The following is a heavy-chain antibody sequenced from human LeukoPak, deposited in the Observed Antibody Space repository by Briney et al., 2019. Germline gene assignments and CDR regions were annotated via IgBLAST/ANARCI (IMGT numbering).Heavy chain of an antibody. J-gene: IGHJ4*02. Sequence: ASVKVSCKVSGYTLTELSMHWVRQAPGKGLEWMGGFDPEDGETVYAQKFQGRVTMTEDTSTDTAYMELSSLRSEDTAVYYCARDPRYGSGWSEFDYWGQGTLVTVSS. CDR1: GYTLTELS. CDR3: ARDPRYGSGWSEFDY. V-gene: IGHV1-24*01. CDR2: FDPEDGET. D-gene: IGHD6-19*01.